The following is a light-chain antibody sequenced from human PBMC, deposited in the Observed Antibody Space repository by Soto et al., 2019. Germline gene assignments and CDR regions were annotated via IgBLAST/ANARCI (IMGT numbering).Light chain of an antibody. V-gene: IGKV2-28*01. CDR2: VAS. CDR3: MQALQTPVH. Sequence: DIVMTQSPLSLSVIPGEPASISCRSSQSLLHSNGYTYLDWYLQKPGQSPQLLIYVASSRASGVPDRFSASGSGTDFTLTISRVEAEDVGVYYCMQALQTPVHFGQGTKLEI. CDR1: QSLLHSNGYTY. J-gene: IGKJ2*01.